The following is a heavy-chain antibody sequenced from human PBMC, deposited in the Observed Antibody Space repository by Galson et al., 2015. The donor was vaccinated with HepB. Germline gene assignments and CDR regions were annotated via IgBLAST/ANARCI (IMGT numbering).Heavy chain of an antibody. J-gene: IGHJ5*02. Sequence: SLRLSCAASGFTFSSYCMHWVRQVPGKGLVWLSRIHADGRSTNYADSVKGRFTISRDNARNTLYLQMNSLTVEDTAVYYCGRCWSAYYPVDLWGQGTLVTVSS. CDR3: GRCWSAYYPVDL. CDR2: IHADGRST. V-gene: IGHV3-74*01. D-gene: IGHD3-3*01. CDR1: GFTFSSYC.